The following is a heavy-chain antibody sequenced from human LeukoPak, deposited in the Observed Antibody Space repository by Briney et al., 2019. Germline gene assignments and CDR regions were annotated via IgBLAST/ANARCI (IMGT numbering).Heavy chain of an antibody. D-gene: IGHD6-13*01. J-gene: IGHJ4*02. CDR2: ISGRGDDT. Sequence: GGSLRLSCAASGFSLNTYAMSWVRQAPGKGLEWVSAISGRGDDTYYAGSVKGRFTISRDNSKNTLYLHMNSLRADDTAAYYCAKDRVRAAGIGEFAHWGQGTLVTVSS. CDR1: GFSLNTYA. V-gene: IGHV3-23*01. CDR3: AKDRVRAAGIGEFAH.